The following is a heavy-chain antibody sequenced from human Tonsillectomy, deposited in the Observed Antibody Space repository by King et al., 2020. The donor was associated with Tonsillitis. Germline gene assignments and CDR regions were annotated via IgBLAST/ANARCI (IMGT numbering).Heavy chain of an antibody. Sequence: VQLVESGGGLVQPGGSLRLSCAASGFTFSSYAMIWVRQAPGKGLEWVSAISGSGGSPHYADSVKGRFTISRDNSKNTLYLQMNSLRAEDTAVYYCAKMGGRVYYDYYYYMDVWGKGTTVTVSS. D-gene: IGHD1-26*01. CDR3: AKMGGRVYYDYYYYMDV. CDR2: ISGSGGSP. J-gene: IGHJ6*03. CDR1: GFTFSSYA. V-gene: IGHV3-23*04.